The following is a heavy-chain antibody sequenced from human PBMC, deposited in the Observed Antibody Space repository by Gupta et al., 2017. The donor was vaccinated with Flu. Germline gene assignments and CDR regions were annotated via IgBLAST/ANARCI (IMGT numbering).Heavy chain of an antibody. CDR1: DFTFSSYA. J-gene: IGHJ4*02. CDR3: AKTPRGGDYFDY. CDR2: ISGGVGST. V-gene: IGHV3-23*01. Sequence: EVQLLESGGGLVQPGESLRLSCSASDFTFSSYAMSWVRQAPGKGLEWVSGISGGVGSTYYADSVKGRFTISRDNSKNTLYLQMNSLRAEDTAVYYCAKTPRGGDYFDYWGQGTLVSVSS. D-gene: IGHD4-17*01.